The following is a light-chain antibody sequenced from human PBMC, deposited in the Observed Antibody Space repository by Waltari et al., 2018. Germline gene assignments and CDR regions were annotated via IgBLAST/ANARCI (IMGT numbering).Light chain of an antibody. CDR2: DVS. J-gene: IGLJ2*01. CDR1: SGEVGAHNF. Sequence: QSVLTQSASVSGSPGQSLTISCTGTSGEVGAHNFVSWYQQHPGKAPQLIIYDVSKRPSGVSNRISASKSGNTASLTISGLQAEDEAHYYCNSYTSSTNVVFGGGTKLTVL. CDR3: NSYTSSTNVV. V-gene: IGLV2-14*03.